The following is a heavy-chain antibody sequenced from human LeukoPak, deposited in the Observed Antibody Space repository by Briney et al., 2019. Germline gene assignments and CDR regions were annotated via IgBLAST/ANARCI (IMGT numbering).Heavy chain of an antibody. CDR2: ILSGGDTA. CDR1: GFTFKTYS. CDR3: AKDLISPRRVGSSEKLDY. J-gene: IGHJ4*02. V-gene: IGHV3-23*01. D-gene: IGHD3-10*01. Sequence: GGSLRLSCAASGFTFKTYSMNWVRQAPGKGLEWVSSILSGGDTASYADPVRGRFTISRHNSKNTLYLEMNSLRAEDTAIYYCAKDLISPRRVGSSEKLDYWGQGTLVTVSS.